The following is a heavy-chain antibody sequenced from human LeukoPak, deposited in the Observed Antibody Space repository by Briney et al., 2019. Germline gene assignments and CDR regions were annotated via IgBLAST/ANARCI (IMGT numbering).Heavy chain of an antibody. J-gene: IGHJ4*02. Sequence: GGSLRLSCAAYGFTFSSYSMNWVRQAPGKGLEWVSSISSGSKYIYNADSVKGRFTISRDNAKNSLSLQMNSLRAEDTAVYYCARALSYSYGSMDFWGQGTLVIVSS. CDR1: GFTFSSYS. D-gene: IGHD5-18*01. V-gene: IGHV3-21*01. CDR3: ARALSYSYGSMDF. CDR2: ISSGSKYI.